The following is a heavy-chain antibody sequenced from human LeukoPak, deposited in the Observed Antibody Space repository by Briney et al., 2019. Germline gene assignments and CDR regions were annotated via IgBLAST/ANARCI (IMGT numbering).Heavy chain of an antibody. CDR1: GFTFSSYG. J-gene: IGHJ4*02. CDR3: AKDRSTYYYGSGSQPFDY. Sequence: PGGSLRLSCAASGFTFSSYGMHWVRQAPGKGLEWVAVISYDGSNKYYADSVKGRFTTSRDNSKNTLYLQMNSLRAEDTAVYYCAKDRSTYYYGSGSQPFDYWGQGTLVTVSS. CDR2: ISYDGSNK. D-gene: IGHD3-10*01. V-gene: IGHV3-30*18.